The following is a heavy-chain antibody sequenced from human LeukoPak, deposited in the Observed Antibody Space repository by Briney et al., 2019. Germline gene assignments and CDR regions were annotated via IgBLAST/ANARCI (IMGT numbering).Heavy chain of an antibody. CDR2: ISGSGGAGT. J-gene: IGHJ6*02. D-gene: IGHD1-26*01. CDR3: VKDRGGSPFYGMDV. CDR1: GFTFSSYA. V-gene: IGHV3-23*01. Sequence: GGSLRLSCAGSGFTFSSYAMSWVRQAPGKGLEWVSTISGSGGAGTYYADSVKGRFTVSRDSSRNTLYLPMNSLRAEDTAVYYCVKDRGGSPFYGMDVWGQGTTVTVSS.